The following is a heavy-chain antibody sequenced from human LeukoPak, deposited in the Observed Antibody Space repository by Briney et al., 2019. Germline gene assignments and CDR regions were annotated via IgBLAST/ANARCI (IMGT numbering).Heavy chain of an antibody. V-gene: IGHV3-30*02. CDR3: ARGSWSSGHDRLDY. Sequence: GGSLRLSCAASGFTFSSYGMHWVRQAPGKGLEWVAFIRYDGSNKYYADSVKGRFTISRDNSRDTLYLQMNSLRAEDTAVYYCARGSWSSGHDRLDYWGQGTLVTVSS. D-gene: IGHD6-19*01. CDR1: GFTFSSYG. J-gene: IGHJ4*02. CDR2: IRYDGSNK.